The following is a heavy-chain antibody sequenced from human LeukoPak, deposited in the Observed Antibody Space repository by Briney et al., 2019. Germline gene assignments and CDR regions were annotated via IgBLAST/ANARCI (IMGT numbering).Heavy chain of an antibody. CDR3: ARDYYDSSGRPV. CDR1: GGSISSSSYY. J-gene: IGHJ4*02. CDR2: IYYSGST. V-gene: IGHV4-39*01. Sequence: SETLSLTCTVSGGSISSSSYYWGWIRQPPGKGLEWIGSIYYSGSTYYNPSLKSRVTISVDTSKNQFSLKLSSVTAADTAVYYCARDYYDSSGRPVWGQGTLITVSS. D-gene: IGHD3-22*01.